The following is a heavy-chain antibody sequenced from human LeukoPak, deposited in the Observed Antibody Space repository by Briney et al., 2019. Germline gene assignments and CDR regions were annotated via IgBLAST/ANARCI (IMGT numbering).Heavy chain of an antibody. CDR1: GYSISSGYY. CDR2: IYHSGST. V-gene: IGHV4-38-2*02. J-gene: IGHJ6*03. CDR3: ARSTPPEGWQYYYYYYMDV. Sequence: QPSETLSPTCTVSGYSISSGYYWGWIRQPPGKGLGWIGSIYHSGSTYYNPSLKSRVTISVDTSKNQFSLKLSSVTAADTAVYYCARSTPPEGWQYYYYYYMDVWGKGTTVTVSS. D-gene: IGHD6-19*01.